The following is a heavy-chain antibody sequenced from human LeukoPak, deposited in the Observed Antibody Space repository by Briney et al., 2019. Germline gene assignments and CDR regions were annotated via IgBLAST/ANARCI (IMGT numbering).Heavy chain of an antibody. J-gene: IGHJ5*02. D-gene: IGHD2-15*01. CDR2: IYHSGST. CDR3: ARAYCSGGSCYDWFDP. V-gene: IGHV4-30-2*01. Sequence: PSETLSLTCAVSGGSISSGGYSWSWIRQPPGKGLEWIGYIYHSGSTYHNPSLKSRVTISVDRSKNQFSLKLSSVTAADTAVYYCARAYCSGGSCYDWFDPWGQGTLVTVSS. CDR1: GGSISSGGYS.